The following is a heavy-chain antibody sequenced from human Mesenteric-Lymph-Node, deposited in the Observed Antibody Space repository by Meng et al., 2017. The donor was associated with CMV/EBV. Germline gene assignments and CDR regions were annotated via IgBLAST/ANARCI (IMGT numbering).Heavy chain of an antibody. CDR2: RYYSGST. D-gene: IGHD3-10*01. J-gene: IGHJ5*02. Sequence: CTVSGDSIISGSYYWGWIRQPPGKGLEWIGSRYYSGSTYYNPSLKSQVTMSVDTSKNQFSLKLSSVTAADTGIYYCARVRGVSWFDPWGQGTLVTVSS. CDR1: GDSIISGSYY. CDR3: ARVRGVSWFDP. V-gene: IGHV4-39*07.